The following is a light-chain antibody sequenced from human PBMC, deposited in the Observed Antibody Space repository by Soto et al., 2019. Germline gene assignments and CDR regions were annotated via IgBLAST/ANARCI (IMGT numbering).Light chain of an antibody. V-gene: IGLV2-8*01. J-gene: IGLJ1*01. CDR3: SSYAGSSNV. Sequence: QSALTQPPSASGSPGQSVAISCTGTSSDVGGYNYVSWYQQHPGKAPKLMIYEVNKRPSGVPDRFSGSKSGNTASLTVSGLKAEDAAYYYSSSYAGSSNVFGTGTKLTVL. CDR1: SSDVGGYNY. CDR2: EVN.